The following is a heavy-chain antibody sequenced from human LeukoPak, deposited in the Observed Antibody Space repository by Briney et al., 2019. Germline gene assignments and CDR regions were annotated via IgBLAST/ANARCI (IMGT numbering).Heavy chain of an antibody. Sequence: PGGSLRLSCAASGFAFSSSGFHWVRQAPGKGLEWVAVISSDGSIKYYTDSVKGRFTISRDNSKSTVHVQMNYLTDEDTALYYCARVGKQQLPTDWGQGTLVTVSS. D-gene: IGHD6-13*01. CDR2: ISSDGSIK. CDR1: GFAFSSSG. J-gene: IGHJ4*02. V-gene: IGHV3-33*01. CDR3: ARVGKQQLPTD.